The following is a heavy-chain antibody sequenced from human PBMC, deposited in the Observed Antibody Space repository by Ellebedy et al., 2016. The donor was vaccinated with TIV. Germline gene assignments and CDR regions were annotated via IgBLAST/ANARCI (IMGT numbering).Heavy chain of an antibody. D-gene: IGHD2-15*01. V-gene: IGHV3-30*18. CDR1: GFTFGTYG. CDR3: AKDWVGYCSGGSCYPGY. J-gene: IGHJ4*02. CDR2: ISYDGSDK. Sequence: GGSLRLSXAASGFTFGTYGMHWVRQAPGKGLEWVALISYDGSDKFYADSVRGRFTISRDTSKNTLYLQMNSLRAEDTAVYYCAKDWVGYCSGGSCYPGYWGQGTLVTVSS.